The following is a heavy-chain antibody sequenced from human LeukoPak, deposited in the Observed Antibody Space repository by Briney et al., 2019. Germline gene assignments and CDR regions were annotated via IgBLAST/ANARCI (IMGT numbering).Heavy chain of an antibody. Sequence: QTGGSLRLSCAASGFTFSTYWMSWVRQAPGKGLEWVANIKQDGSEKYYVDSVKGRFTISRDNAKNSLYPQMNSLRAEDTAMYYCARDSAGNDYWGQGTLVTVSS. CDR2: IKQDGSEK. V-gene: IGHV3-7*01. J-gene: IGHJ4*02. D-gene: IGHD6-13*01. CDR1: GFTFSTYW. CDR3: ARDSAGNDY.